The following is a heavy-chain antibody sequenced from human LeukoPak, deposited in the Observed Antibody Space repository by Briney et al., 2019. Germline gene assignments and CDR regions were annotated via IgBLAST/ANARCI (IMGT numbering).Heavy chain of an antibody. J-gene: IGHJ4*02. CDR3: ARSRDYDIMTGSLGPLSY. V-gene: IGHV3-11*01. CDR2: ISGSGGTR. Sequence: GGSLRLSCAASGFTFSDDYMSWIRQPPGKGLEWVSYISGSGGTRYYADSVKGRFTISRDNAKNSLYLQMNSLRAEDTAVYYCARSRDYDIMTGSLGPLSYWGQGTLVTVSS. CDR1: GFTFSDDY. D-gene: IGHD3-9*01.